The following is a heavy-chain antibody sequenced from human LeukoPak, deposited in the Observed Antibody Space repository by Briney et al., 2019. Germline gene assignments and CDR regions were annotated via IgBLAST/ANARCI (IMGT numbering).Heavy chain of an antibody. CDR2: IWYDGSNK. CDR1: GFTFSSYG. V-gene: IGHV3-33*01. D-gene: IGHD3-22*01. J-gene: IGHJ4*02. Sequence: GGSLRLSCAASGFTFSSYGMHWVRQAPGKGLEWVAVIWYDGSNKYYADSVKGRFTISRDNSKNTLYLQMNSLRAEDTAVYYCTRGDSSGYYSQIDYWGQGTLVTVSS. CDR3: TRGDSSGYYSQIDY.